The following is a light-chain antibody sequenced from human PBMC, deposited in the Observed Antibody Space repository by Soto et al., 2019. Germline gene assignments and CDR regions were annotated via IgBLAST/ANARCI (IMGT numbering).Light chain of an antibody. CDR3: QQYGSSRET. CDR1: QSVSSSY. V-gene: IGKV3-20*01. Sequence: EIVLTQSPGTLSLSPGERATLSCRVSQSVSSSYLAWYQQKTGQAPRLLIYGGSSRATGIPDRFSGSGSGTDFTLTISRLEPEDFAVYYCQQYGSSRETFGQGTKVEIK. CDR2: GGS. J-gene: IGKJ1*01.